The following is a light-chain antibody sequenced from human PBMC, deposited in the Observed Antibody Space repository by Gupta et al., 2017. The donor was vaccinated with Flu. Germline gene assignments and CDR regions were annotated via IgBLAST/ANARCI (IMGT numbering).Light chain of an antibody. CDR2: GNN. Sequence: QSVLAQPPSASGTPGQRVALSCSGSRSNIGSNSVNWYQQVPGTAPKLLIYGNNQRPSGVPDRFSGSKSGTSASLAISGLQSEEEADYYCEAWDDSLNGHYVFGTGTKVTVV. V-gene: IGLV1-44*01. CDR3: EAWDDSLNGHYV. J-gene: IGLJ1*01. CDR1: RSNIGSNS.